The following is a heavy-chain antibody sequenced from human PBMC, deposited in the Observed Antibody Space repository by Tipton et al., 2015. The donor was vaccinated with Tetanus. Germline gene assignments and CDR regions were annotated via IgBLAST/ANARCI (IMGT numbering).Heavy chain of an antibody. CDR1: GFTFSSYG. Sequence: SLRLSCAASGFTFSSYGMHWVRQAPGKGLEWVAVIWYDGSNKYYADSVKGRFTISRDNSKNTLYLQMNSLRAEDTAVYYCARDDGARELPSYFDYWGQGPLFTVSS. D-gene: IGHD1-26*01. J-gene: IGHJ4*02. CDR3: ARDDGARELPSYFDY. CDR2: IWYDGSNK. V-gene: IGHV3-33*01.